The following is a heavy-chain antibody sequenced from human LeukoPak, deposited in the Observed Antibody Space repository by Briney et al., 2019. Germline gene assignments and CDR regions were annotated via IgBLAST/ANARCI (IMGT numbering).Heavy chain of an antibody. CDR3: ASAPPSGGATGYYFDY. V-gene: IGHV1-69*13. CDR1: GGTFRSYA. CDR2: IIPIFGTA. J-gene: IGHJ4*02. D-gene: IGHD1-26*01. Sequence: GASVKVSCKASGGTFRSYAISWVRQAPGQGLEWMGGIIPIFGTANYAQKFQGRVTITADESTSTAYMELSSLRSEDTAVYYCASAPPSGGATGYYFDYWGQGTLVTVSS.